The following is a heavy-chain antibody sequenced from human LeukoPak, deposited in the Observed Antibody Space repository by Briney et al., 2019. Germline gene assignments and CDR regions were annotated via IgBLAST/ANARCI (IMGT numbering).Heavy chain of an antibody. CDR1: GGSFSGYY. V-gene: IGHV4-34*01. CDR2: INHSGST. D-gene: IGHD5-12*01. J-gene: IGHJ4*02. Sequence: SETLSLTCAVYGGSFSGYYWSWIRQPPGKGLEWIGEINHSGSTNYNPSLKSRVTISVDTSKNQFSLKLSSVTAADTAVYYCARVGAYSGYEYYFDYWGQGTLVTVSS. CDR3: ARVGAYSGYEYYFDY.